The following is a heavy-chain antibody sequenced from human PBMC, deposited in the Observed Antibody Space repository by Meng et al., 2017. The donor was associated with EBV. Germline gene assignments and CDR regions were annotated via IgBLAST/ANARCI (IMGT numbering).Heavy chain of an antibody. CDR3: AKSSSSTPGVVDS. Sequence: QWQLQALRPVLVKPSETPALTCTVSGASVSGGTCHWSWIRQPPGKELQGIGYIYDGGTTIYNPSLKSRVTIFLDTSRNQFSLGLRSVTTADTAVYYCAKSSSSTPGVVDSWGQGTLVTVSS. CDR2: IYDGGTT. V-gene: IGHV4-61*01. D-gene: IGHD2-2*01. J-gene: IGHJ4*02. CDR1: GASVSGGTCH.